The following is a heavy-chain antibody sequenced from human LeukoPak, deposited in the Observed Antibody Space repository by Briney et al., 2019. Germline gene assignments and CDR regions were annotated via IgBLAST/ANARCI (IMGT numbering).Heavy chain of an antibody. J-gene: IGHJ4*02. V-gene: IGHV4-38-2*02. CDR3: AGQFDSSGPYFY. CDR2: IYHSGST. Sequence: PSETLSLTCTVSGSGYSISGGYYWGWIRQPPGKGLEWIGSIYHSGSTYYNPSLKSRVTISLDMSKNQFSLRLNSVTAADTAVYFCAGQFDSSGPYFYWGQGTLVTVSS. CDR1: GSGYSISGGYY. D-gene: IGHD3-22*01.